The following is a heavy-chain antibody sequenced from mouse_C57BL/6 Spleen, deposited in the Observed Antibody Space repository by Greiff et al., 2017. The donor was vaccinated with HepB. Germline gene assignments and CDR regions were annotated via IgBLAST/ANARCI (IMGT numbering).Heavy chain of an antibody. CDR2: IWSGGST. V-gene: IGHV2-2*01. D-gene: IGHD2-4*01. Sequence: VQLKESGPGLVQPSQSLSITCTVSGFSLTSYGVHWVRQSPGKGLEWLGVIWSGGSTDYNAAFISRLSISKDNSKSQVFFKMNSLQADDTAIYYCARNLDYYDYDAWFAYWGQGTLVTVSA. CDR1: GFSLTSYG. CDR3: ARNLDYYDYDAWFAY. J-gene: IGHJ3*01.